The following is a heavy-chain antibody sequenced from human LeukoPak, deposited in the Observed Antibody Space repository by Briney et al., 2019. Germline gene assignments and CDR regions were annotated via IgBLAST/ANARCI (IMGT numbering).Heavy chain of an antibody. CDR2: ISGSGSTT. V-gene: IGHV3-23*01. CDR3: AKVDSSGYQPLGVDY. J-gene: IGHJ4*02. Sequence: GGSLRLSCAASGFIFSSYVMNWVRQAPGKGLEWVSGISGSGSTTYYADSVKGRFTISRDNSKNTVYLQMNSLRAEDTAVYYCAKVDSSGYQPLGVDYWGQGTLVTVSS. D-gene: IGHD3-22*01. CDR1: GFIFSSYV.